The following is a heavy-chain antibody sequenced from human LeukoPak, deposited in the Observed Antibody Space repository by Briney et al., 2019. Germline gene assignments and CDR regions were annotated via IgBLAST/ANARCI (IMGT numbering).Heavy chain of an antibody. CDR2: SDYSGGT. V-gene: IGHV4-31*03. Sequence: PSETLSLTCSVSGDSISGAAYYWSWIRQHPGKGLEWIGYSDYSGGTYYNPSLKSRVSISVDTSKNQFSLELRSVTAADTAVYFCARDGYYGSGKFDPWGQGTLVTVSS. J-gene: IGHJ5*02. CDR1: GDSISGAAYY. D-gene: IGHD3-10*01. CDR3: ARDGYYGSGKFDP.